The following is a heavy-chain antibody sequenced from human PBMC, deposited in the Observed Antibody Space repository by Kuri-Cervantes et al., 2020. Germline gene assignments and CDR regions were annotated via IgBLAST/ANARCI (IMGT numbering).Heavy chain of an antibody. CDR1: GGSINNYH. J-gene: IGHJ6*03. V-gene: IGHV4-59*08. Sequence: GSLRLSCTVSGGSINNYHWTWIRQPPGKGLEWIGYIYYSGNTNYNPSVKSRVTISLDTSKNQFSLMLSSVTAADTAVYYCARAGDTPSWNYYYMVVWGKGTTVTVSS. CDR2: IYYSGNT. CDR3: ARAGDTPSWNYYYMVV. D-gene: IGHD5-18*01.